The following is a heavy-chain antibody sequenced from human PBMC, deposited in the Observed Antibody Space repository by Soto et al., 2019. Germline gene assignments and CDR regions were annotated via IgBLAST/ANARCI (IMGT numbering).Heavy chain of an antibody. J-gene: IGHJ3*02. CDR3: ATAGPLGVYDFWSGYVPQI. V-gene: IGHV1-24*01. CDR2: FDPEDGET. D-gene: IGHD3-3*01. Sequence: ASVKVSCKVSGYTLTELSMHWVRQAPGKGLEWMGGFDPEDGETIYAQKFQGRVTMTEDTSTDTAYMELSSLRSEDTAVYYCATAGPLGVYDFWSGYVPQIWGQGTMVTVPS. CDR1: GYTLTELS.